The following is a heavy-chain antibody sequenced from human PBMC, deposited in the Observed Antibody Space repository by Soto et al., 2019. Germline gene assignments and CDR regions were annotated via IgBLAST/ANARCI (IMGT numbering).Heavy chain of an antibody. D-gene: IGHD2-2*02. CDR2: INPDSGDT. Sequence: ASVKVSCKASGYTFTNYAIHALRQAPGPRLEWMGWINPDSGDTIYAQKFQAWVTLTRDTSLSTAYMDLSRLTSDDPAVYYCARARRNCNNNSCYTDFDPWGPGTLVTVSP. J-gene: IGHJ5*02. V-gene: IGHV1-2*04. CDR3: ARARRNCNNNSCYTDFDP. CDR1: GYTFTNYA.